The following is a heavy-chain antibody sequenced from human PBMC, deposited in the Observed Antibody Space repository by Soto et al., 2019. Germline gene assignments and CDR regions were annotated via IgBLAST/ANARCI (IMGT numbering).Heavy chain of an antibody. CDR2: IYWDDDK. D-gene: IGHD3-10*02. CDR1: GFSLSTSGVG. V-gene: IGHV2-5*02. J-gene: IGHJ2*01. CDR3: VHRMRVSIMLFHKYWYFDL. Sequence: QITLKESGPTLVKPTQTLTLTCTFSGFSLSTSGVGVGWIRQPPGKALEWLALIYWDDDKRYSPSLKSRLTITKDPSKNQVVLTMNNMDPVDTGTYYCVHRMRVSIMLFHKYWYFDLWGRGTLVTVSS.